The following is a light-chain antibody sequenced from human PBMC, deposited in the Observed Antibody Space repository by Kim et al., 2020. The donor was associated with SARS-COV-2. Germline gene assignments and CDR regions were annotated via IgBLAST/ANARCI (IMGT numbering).Light chain of an antibody. CDR2: RNN. Sequence: QAGLTQPPSVSRGLGQTATLNCTGNINNVGNQGAAWLQQHQGHPPKLLSYRNNNRPSGISERFSASRSGNTASLTITGLQTDDEADYYCSAWDFSLSAWMFGWGTQLTVL. V-gene: IGLV10-54*04. J-gene: IGLJ3*02. CDR3: SAWDFSLSAWM. CDR1: INNVGNQG.